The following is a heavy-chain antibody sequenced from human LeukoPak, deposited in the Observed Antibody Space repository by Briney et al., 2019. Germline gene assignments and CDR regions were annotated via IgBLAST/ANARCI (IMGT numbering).Heavy chain of an antibody. V-gene: IGHV4-4*07. Sequence: SETLSLTCTVSGGSISSYYWSWIRQPAGKGLEWIGRIYTSGSTNYNPSLKSRVTMSVDTSKNQFSLMLSSVTAADTAVYYCVRQHRAPAGADYWGQGTLVTVSS. J-gene: IGHJ4*02. CDR1: GGSISSYY. D-gene: IGHD6-13*01. CDR2: IYTSGST. CDR3: VRQHRAPAGADY.